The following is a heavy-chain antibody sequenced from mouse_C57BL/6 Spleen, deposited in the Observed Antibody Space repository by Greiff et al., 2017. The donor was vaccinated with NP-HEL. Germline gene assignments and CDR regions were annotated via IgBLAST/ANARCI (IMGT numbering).Heavy chain of an antibody. J-gene: IGHJ1*03. D-gene: IGHD1-1*01. V-gene: IGHV1-52*01. CDR2: IDPSDSET. CDR1: GYTFTSYW. Sequence: QVQLQQPGAELVRPGSSVKLSCKASGYTFTSYWMHWVKQRPIQGLEWIGNIDPSDSETHYNQKFKDKATLTVDKSSSTAYMQLSSLTSEDSAVYYCARSGYDGSRRDWYFDVWGTGTTVTVSS. CDR3: ARSGYDGSRRDWYFDV.